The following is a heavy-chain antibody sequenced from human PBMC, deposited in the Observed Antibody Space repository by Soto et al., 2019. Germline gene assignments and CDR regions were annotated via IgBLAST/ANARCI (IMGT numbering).Heavy chain of an antibody. CDR1: GGSFSGYY. V-gene: IGHV4-34*01. D-gene: IGHD6-13*01. Sequence: SETLSLTCAVYGGSFSGYYWSWIRQPPGKGLEWIGEINHSGSTNYNPSLKSRVTISVDTSKNQFSLKLSSVTAADTAVYYCARGLVRFRAAAGLSYWGQGTLVTV. J-gene: IGHJ4*02. CDR2: INHSGST. CDR3: ARGLVRFRAAAGLSY.